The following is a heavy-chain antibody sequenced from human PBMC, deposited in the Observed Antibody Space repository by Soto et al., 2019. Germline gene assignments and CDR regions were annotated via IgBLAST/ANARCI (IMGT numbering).Heavy chain of an antibody. D-gene: IGHD3-22*01. CDR2: VSTNDDRT. Sequence: VKVSCKTSGYTFTAYGLAWLRQAPGQRPEWMGWVSTNDDRTNYARKFQGRVTMTTDRSTTTTSMEMRSMGTDDTAVYYCARELNTESSAYYSFAFWGQGILVTVSS. V-gene: IGHV1-18*01. CDR1: GYTFTAYG. CDR3: ARELNTESSAYYSFAF. J-gene: IGHJ4*02.